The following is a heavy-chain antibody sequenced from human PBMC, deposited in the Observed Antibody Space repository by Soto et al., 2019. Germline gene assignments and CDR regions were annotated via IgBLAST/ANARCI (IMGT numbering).Heavy chain of an antibody. CDR3: AREIVTAGGSNYFDP. J-gene: IGHJ5*02. CDR1: GGTVAISHW. CDR2: VYHTGDT. D-gene: IGHD2-21*02. V-gene: IGHV4-4*02. Sequence: NPSETLSLTCGVSGGTVAISHWCSCVRQSPGRGLEWIGNVYHTGDTNFNPSLQSRVTFSVDKSNNQLSLRLTSVTAADTAVYFCAREIVTAGGSNYFDPWGPGTLVTVSS.